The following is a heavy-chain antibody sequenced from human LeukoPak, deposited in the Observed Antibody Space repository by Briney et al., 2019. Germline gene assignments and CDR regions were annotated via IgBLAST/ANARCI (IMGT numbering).Heavy chain of an antibody. CDR3: ARVARNYYSSGSDTFAG. J-gene: IGHJ4*02. V-gene: IGHV4-31*03. Sequence: KPSETLSLTCTVSGGSISSGGYYWSWIRQHPGKGLEWIGYTYYSGSTYYNPSLKSRVTISVDTSKNQFSLKLSSVTAADTAVYYCARVARNYYSSGSDTFAGWGQRTLATVSS. CDR2: TYYSGST. CDR1: GGSISSGGYY. D-gene: IGHD3-10*01.